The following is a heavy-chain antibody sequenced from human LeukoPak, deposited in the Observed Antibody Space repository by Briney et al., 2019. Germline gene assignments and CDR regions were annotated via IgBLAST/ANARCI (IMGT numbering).Heavy chain of an antibody. CDR1: GLTFSSYS. D-gene: IGHD3-16*02. CDR2: ISSSSSYI. V-gene: IGHV3-21*01. J-gene: IGHJ4*02. CDR3: ARDYSPYYEYVWGSYPQDPIN. Sequence: GGSLRLSCAASGLTFSSYSMNWVRQAPGKGLEWVSSISSSSSYIYYADSVKGRFTISRDNAKNSLYLQMNSLRAEDTAVYYCARDYSPYYEYVWGSYPQDPINWGQGTLVTVSS.